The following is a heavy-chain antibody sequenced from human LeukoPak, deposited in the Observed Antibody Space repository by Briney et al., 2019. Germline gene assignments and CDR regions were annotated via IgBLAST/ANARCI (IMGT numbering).Heavy chain of an antibody. CDR2: IYPGGAGT. J-gene: IGHJ4*02. CDR3: ARKDYGGNSPQQKPLDY. Sequence: GESLKISCKGYGYSFSSYWIGWVRQMPGKGLEWMGIIYPGGAGTRYSPSFQGQFTISADKSISTTYMQWSSLKASDTTMYYSARKDYGGNSPQQKPLDYWGQGTLVTVSS. D-gene: IGHD4-23*01. CDR1: GYSFSSYW. V-gene: IGHV5-51*03.